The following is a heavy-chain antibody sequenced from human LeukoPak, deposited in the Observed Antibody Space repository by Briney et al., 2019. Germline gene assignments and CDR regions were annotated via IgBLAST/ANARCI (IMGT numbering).Heavy chain of an antibody. V-gene: IGHV3-13*01. J-gene: IGHJ4*02. CDR3: VRQPDSARYGFDY. Sequence: GGSLRLSCEVSGFTFDNNDMHWVRHTTGKGLEWVPAIGSAGYTYYADSVRGRFTITRDNAKQSLYLQMNSLRVEDTAVYHCVRQPDSARYGFDYWGRGTQVTVSS. D-gene: IGHD1-14*01. CDR2: IGSAGYT. CDR1: GFTFDNND.